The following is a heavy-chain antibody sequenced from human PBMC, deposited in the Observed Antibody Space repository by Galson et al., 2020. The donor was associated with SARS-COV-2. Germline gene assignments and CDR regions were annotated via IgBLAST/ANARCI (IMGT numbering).Heavy chain of an antibody. V-gene: IGHV4-59*08. D-gene: IGHD2-15*01. CDR2: FYYSGST. CDR1: GGSISSYY. J-gene: IGHJ4*02. Sequence: ETSETLSLTCTVSGGSISSYYWSWIRQPPGKGLEWIGYFYYSGSTNYNPSLKSRVTISVDTSKNQFSLKLSSVTAADTAVYYCACSGSSPYSFDYWGQGTLVTVSS. CDR3: ACSGSSPYSFDY.